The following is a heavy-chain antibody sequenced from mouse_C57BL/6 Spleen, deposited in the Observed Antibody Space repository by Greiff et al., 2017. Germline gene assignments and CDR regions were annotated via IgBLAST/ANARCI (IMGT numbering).Heavy chain of an antibody. CDR2: IYPGSGST. Sequence: VQLQQPGAELVKPGASVKMSCKASGYTFTSYWITWVKPRPGQGLEWIGDIYPGSGSTNYNEKFMSKATLTVDTSSSTAYMQLSSLTAEDSAVYYCSFGPFDYWGQGTTLTVSS. CDR3: SFGPFDY. J-gene: IGHJ2*01. CDR1: GYTFTSYW. V-gene: IGHV1-55*01.